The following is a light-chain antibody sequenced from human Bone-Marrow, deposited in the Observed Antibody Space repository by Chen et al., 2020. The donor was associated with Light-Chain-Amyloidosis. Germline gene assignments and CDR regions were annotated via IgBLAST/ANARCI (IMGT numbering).Light chain of an antibody. CDR3: QQYNDWPRT. CDR2: GAF. CDR1: HSVSSN. J-gene: IGKJ1*01. Sequence: EIVMTQSPATLSLSPGERATLSCRASHSVSSNLAWYQQKPGQAPRLLIYGAFTRATGIPARFSGGGSGTVFTLTISSLQSEDFAVYYCQQYNDWPRTFGQGIRVEIK. V-gene: IGKV3-15*01.